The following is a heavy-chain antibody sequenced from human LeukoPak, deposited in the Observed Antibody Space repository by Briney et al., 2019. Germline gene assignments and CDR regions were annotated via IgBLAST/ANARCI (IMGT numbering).Heavy chain of an antibody. D-gene: IGHD3-22*01. CDR1: GFTFSSYA. V-gene: IGHV3-23*01. J-gene: IGHJ4*02. Sequence: PGGSLRLSCAASGFTFSSYAMSWVRQAPGKGLEWVSAISGSGGSTYYADSVKGRFTISRDNSKNTPYLQMNSLRAEDTAVYYCASRSSGYYQSADYWGQGTLVTVSS. CDR3: ASRSSGYYQSADY. CDR2: ISGSGGST.